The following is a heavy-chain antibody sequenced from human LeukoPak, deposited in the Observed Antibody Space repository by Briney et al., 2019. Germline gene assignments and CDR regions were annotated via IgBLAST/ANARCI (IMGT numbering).Heavy chain of an antibody. D-gene: IGHD6-13*01. CDR3: ARGSYGAAAGTYGMDV. CDR1: GYTFTSYY. CDR2: INPSGGST. V-gene: IGHV1-46*01. J-gene: IGHJ6*02. Sequence: WASVKVSCKASGYTFTSYYMHWVRQAPGQGLEWMGIINPSGGSTSYAQKFQGRVTMTRDTSTSTVYMELSSLRSEDTAVYYCARGSYGAAAGTYGMDVWGQGTTVTVSS.